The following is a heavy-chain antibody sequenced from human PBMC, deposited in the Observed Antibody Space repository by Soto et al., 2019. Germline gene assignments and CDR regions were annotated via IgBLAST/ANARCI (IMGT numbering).Heavy chain of an antibody. D-gene: IGHD2-2*01. CDR3: ARGYDLTGK. CDR2: IYADGST. Sequence: GGSLRLSCAVSGFTVSTNYMSWVRQAPGKGLEWVSVIYADGSTYYADSVKGRFAISKDNSKNTLSLQMNSLRAEDTAVYYCARGYDLTGKWGQGTPVTV. V-gene: IGHV3-66*01. J-gene: IGHJ4*02. CDR1: GFTVSTNY.